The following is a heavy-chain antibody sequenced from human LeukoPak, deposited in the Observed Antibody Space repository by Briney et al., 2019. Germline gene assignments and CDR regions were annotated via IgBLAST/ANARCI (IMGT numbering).Heavy chain of an antibody. CDR1: GGSISSSSYY. D-gene: IGHD3-10*01. CDR3: ARPVSDYSGSGAYSL. V-gene: IGHV4-39*07. CDR2: IYYSGST. J-gene: IGHJ4*02. Sequence: SETLSLTCTVSGGSISSSSYYWGWIRQPPGKGLEWIGSIYYSGSTYYNPSLKSRVTISVDTSKNQFSLKLTSVTAADTAVYYCARPVSDYSGSGAYSLWGQGTLVTVSS.